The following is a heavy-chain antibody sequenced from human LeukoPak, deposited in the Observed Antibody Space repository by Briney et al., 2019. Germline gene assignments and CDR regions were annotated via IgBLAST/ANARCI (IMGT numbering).Heavy chain of an antibody. Sequence: PSETLSLTCTASGDSITNYFWSWIRQPPGKGLEWIGYIYYTGNTNYKPSLKSRVTISVDTSTNQFSLRLRSVTAADTAVYYCARGRVAYSAYYFDYWGRGTLVTVSS. CDR2: IYYTGNT. D-gene: IGHD2-15*01. J-gene: IGHJ4*02. CDR3: ARGRVAYSAYYFDY. V-gene: IGHV4-59*01. CDR1: GDSITNYF.